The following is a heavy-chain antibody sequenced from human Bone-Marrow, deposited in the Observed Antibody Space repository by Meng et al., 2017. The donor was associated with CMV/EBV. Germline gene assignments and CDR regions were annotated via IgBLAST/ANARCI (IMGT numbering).Heavy chain of an antibody. CDR3: ARGLTAAGATTTTFDY. CDR1: GGSCSGDY. Sequence: QVPLEPGGAGPLTPSTPPALICVVSGGSCSGDYWDWIRQPPGKVLELIGEINHSGSTNYNPSLKSRVTISVATSKNQFSLKLSSVTAADTAVYYCARGLTAAGATTTTFDYWGQGTLVTVSS. CDR2: INHSGST. D-gene: IGHD6-13*01. V-gene: IGHV4-34*01. J-gene: IGHJ4*02.